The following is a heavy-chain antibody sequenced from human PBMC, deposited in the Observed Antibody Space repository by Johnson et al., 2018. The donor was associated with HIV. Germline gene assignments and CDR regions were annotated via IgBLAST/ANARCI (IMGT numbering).Heavy chain of an antibody. CDR2: ISYDGSIK. CDR1: GFTFSRYA. J-gene: IGHJ3*01. V-gene: IGHV3-30-3*01. CDR3: ARSGPNWAFDF. D-gene: IGHD1-1*01. Sequence: QVQLVESGGGVVQPGRSLRLSCAASGFTFSRYAMHWVRQAPGKGLEYMAIISYDGSIKYYADSVKGRFTISRDNARNTMFVQMKSLRAEDTAVYYCARSGPNWAFDFWGQGTMVTVSS.